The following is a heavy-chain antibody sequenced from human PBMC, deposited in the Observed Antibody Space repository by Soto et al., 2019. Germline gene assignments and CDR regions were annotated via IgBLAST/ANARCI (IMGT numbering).Heavy chain of an antibody. Sequence: QVQLVQSGAEVKKPGASVKVSCKTSGYTFTNYNINWVRQAPGQGLEWMGIINPSGYTSTLSQRFQGRLTMTSDTSTSTVYMELGSLTSEDTAIYYCARDLHGAFTTMAHWGQGTLVTVSS. CDR3: ARDLHGAFTTMAH. CDR1: GYTFTNYN. V-gene: IGHV1-46*01. D-gene: IGHD1-1*01. J-gene: IGHJ4*02. CDR2: INPSGYTS.